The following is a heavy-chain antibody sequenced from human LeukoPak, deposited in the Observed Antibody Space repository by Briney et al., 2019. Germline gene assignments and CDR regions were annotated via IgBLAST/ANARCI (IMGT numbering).Heavy chain of an antibody. J-gene: IGHJ4*02. D-gene: IGHD3-22*01. V-gene: IGHV3-9*01. Sequence: GRSLRLSCAASGFTFDDYAMHWVRQAPGKGLEWVSGISWNSGSIGYADSVKGRFTISRDNAKNSLYLQMNSLRAEDTALYCCAKDREYYYDSSGYFDYWGQGTLVTVSS. CDR1: GFTFDDYA. CDR2: ISWNSGSI. CDR3: AKDREYYYDSSGYFDY.